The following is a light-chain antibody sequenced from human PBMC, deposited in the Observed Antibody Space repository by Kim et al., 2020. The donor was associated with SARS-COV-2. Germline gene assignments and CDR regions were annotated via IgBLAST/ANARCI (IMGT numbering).Light chain of an antibody. Sequence: QSITISCTGTSSDVGGYNYVSWYQQPPGKAPKLMIYDVSNRPSGVSNRFSGSKSGNTASLTISGLQAEDEADYYCSSYTSSSTVVFGGGTQLTVL. CDR2: DVS. J-gene: IGLJ2*01. V-gene: IGLV2-14*03. CDR3: SSYTSSSTVV. CDR1: SSDVGGYNY.